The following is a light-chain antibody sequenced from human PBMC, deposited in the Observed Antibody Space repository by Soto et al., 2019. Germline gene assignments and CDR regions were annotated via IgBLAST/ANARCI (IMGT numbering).Light chain of an antibody. CDR2: EGS. Sequence: QSVLTQPASVSGSPGQSITISCTGTSSDVGSYNLVSWYQQHPGTAPKLMIYEGSKWPSGVSNRFSGSKSGNTASLTISGLQAEDEAAYYCCSYEGNSSLVFGPGTKVTVL. CDR1: SSDVGSYNL. CDR3: CSYEGNSSLV. V-gene: IGLV2-23*01. J-gene: IGLJ1*01.